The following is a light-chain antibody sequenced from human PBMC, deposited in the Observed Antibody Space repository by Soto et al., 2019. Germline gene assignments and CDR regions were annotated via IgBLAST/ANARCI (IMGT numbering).Light chain of an antibody. Sequence: EIVLTQSPGTLSLSPGERATLSCRASQSVSSDYLAWYQQKPGQTPKVLIYRASSRATGIPDRFSGSWSGTDFTLTSSRLESEDVAVYYCQQYGSSLFTFGPGTKVDFK. V-gene: IGKV3-20*01. CDR3: QQYGSSLFT. CDR1: QSVSSDY. CDR2: RAS. J-gene: IGKJ3*01.